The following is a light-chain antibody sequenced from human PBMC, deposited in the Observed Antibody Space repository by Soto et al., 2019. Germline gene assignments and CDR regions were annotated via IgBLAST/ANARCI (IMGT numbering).Light chain of an antibody. V-gene: IGLV2-14*01. CDR3: SSYTSPSTYV. J-gene: IGLJ1*01. Sequence: QSALTQPASVSGSPGQSITISCTGTSSDVGSYNYVSWYQQHPGKAPKLMIFDVSNRPSGVSNRFSGSKSGYTASLTISGLQAEDEADYYCSSYTSPSTYVFVTGTKVTVL. CDR1: SSDVGSYNY. CDR2: DVS.